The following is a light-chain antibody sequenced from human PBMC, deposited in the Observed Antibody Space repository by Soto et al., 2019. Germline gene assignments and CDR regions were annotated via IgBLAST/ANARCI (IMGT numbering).Light chain of an antibody. CDR2: GNI. CDR3: QSYDSSLL. V-gene: IGLV1-40*01. J-gene: IGLJ2*01. CDR1: SSNIGAGYD. Sequence: QSALTQPTSVSGAPGQRVTISCTGSSSNIGAGYDVHWYQQLPGTAPKLLIYGNINRPSGVPDRFSGSKSGTSASLAITGLQAEDEGDYYCQSYDSSLLFGGGTKVT.